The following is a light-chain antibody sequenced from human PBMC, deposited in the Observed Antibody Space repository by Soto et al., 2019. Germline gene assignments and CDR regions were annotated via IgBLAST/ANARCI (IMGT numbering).Light chain of an antibody. CDR1: QSVSSY. CDR2: DAS. J-gene: IGKJ4*01. V-gene: IGKV3-11*01. Sequence: EIVLTQSPATLSLSPGERATLSCRASQSVSSYLAWYQQKPGQAHRLLIYDASNRATGIPARFSGSGSGTDFTLTISSLEPEDCAVYYCQQSSNWPPLTFGGGTKVEIK. CDR3: QQSSNWPPLT.